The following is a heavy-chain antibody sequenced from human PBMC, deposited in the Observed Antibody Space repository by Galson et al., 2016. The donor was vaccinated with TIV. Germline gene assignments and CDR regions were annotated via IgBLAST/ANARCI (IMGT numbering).Heavy chain of an antibody. D-gene: IGHD1-14*01. Sequence: SLRLSCAASGFTVSSNYMSWVRQVPGEGLEWVSVIYKSGSIYYADFVEGRFTISRDNSKNTLHLQMNSLSTDDTAMYYCARDPEAEATTPYFFDSWGRGTLVTVSS. CDR3: ARDPEAEATTPYFFDS. CDR1: GFTVSSNY. V-gene: IGHV3-66*02. J-gene: IGHJ4*02. CDR2: IYKSGSI.